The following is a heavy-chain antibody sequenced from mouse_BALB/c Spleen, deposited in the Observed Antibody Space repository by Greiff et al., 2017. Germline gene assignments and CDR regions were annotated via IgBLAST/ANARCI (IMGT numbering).Heavy chain of an antibody. CDR3: ARGGNYYAMDY. D-gene: IGHD2-1*01. J-gene: IGHJ4*01. CDR1: GYTFTNYW. V-gene: IGHV1-63*02. Sequence: VQLQQSGAELVRPGTSVKISCTASGYTFTNYWLGWVKQRPGHGLEWIGDIYPGGGYTNYNEKFKGKATLTADTSSSTAYMQLSSLTSEDTAVYFCARGGNYYAMDYWGQGTSVTVSS. CDR2: IYPGGGYT.